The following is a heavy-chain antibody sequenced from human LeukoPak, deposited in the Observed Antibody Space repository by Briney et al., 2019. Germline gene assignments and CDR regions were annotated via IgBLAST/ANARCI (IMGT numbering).Heavy chain of an antibody. CDR1: GYTFTSYY. V-gene: IGHV1-46*01. D-gene: IGHD6-13*01. Sequence: ASVKVSCKASGYTFTSYYMHWVRQAPGQGLEWMGIINPSGGSTSYAQKFQGRVTMTRDTSTGTVYMELSSLRTEDTAVYYCARMAAAGILTWDYWGQGTLVTVSS. J-gene: IGHJ4*02. CDR3: ARMAAAGILTWDY. CDR2: INPSGGST.